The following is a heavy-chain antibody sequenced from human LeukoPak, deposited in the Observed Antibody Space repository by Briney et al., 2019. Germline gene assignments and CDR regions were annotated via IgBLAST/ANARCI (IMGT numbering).Heavy chain of an antibody. D-gene: IGHD3-10*01. CDR3: ARDPGYGLGVDYGDY. Sequence: GGSLRLSCAASGFTVSGNYMSWVCQAPGKGPEWLSVIHRGGNTYYADSVKGRFIISRDSSKNTVFLQMDSLRAEDTAVYYCARDPGYGLGVDYGDYWGQGTLVTVSS. J-gene: IGHJ4*02. V-gene: IGHV3-66*01. CDR1: GFTVSGNY. CDR2: IHRGGNT.